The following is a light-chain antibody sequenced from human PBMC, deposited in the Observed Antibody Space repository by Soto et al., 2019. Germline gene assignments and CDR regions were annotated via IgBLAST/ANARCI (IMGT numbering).Light chain of an antibody. CDR3: QQYDNLPPTWT. V-gene: IGKV1-33*01. Sequence: DIQMTQSPSSLSASVGNRVTITCQASQDIATYLNWYQQKPGKAPNLLIYDASNLETGVPSRFSGGGSGTHFTFTISNLQPEDIATYYYQQYDNLPPTWTFGQGTKV. CDR2: DAS. CDR1: QDIATY. J-gene: IGKJ1*01.